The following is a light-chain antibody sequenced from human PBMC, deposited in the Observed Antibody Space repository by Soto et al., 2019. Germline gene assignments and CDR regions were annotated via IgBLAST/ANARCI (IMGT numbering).Light chain of an antibody. V-gene: IGLV2-14*01. J-gene: IGLJ2*01. Sequence: QSVLTQSASVSGSPGQSITISCTGTSSDVGGHNYVSWYQQHPGKAPKLMIYEVSNRPSGVSTRFSGSKSGNTASLTISGLQAEDEADYYCSSYTSSSTVVFGGGTKLTVL. CDR2: EVS. CDR3: SSYTSSSTVV. CDR1: SSDVGGHNY.